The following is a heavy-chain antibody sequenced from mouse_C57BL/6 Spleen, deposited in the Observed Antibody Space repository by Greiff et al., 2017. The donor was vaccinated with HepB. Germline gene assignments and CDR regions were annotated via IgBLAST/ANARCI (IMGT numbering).Heavy chain of an antibody. CDR1: GFSLTSYG. Sequence: VKLQESGPGLVQPSQSLSITCTVSGFSLTSYGVHWVRQSPGKGLEWLGVIWSGGSTDYNAAFISRLSISKDNSKSQVFFKMNSLQADDTAIYYCARNPLYDYDVQFAYWGQGTLVTVSA. J-gene: IGHJ3*01. CDR3: ARNPLYDYDVQFAY. D-gene: IGHD2-4*01. V-gene: IGHV2-2*01. CDR2: IWSGGST.